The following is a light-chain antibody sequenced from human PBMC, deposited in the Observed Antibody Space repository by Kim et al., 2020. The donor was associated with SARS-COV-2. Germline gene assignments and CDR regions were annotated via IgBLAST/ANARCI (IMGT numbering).Light chain of an antibody. V-gene: IGKV1-39*01. CDR1: QRISSY. J-gene: IGKJ2*01. CDR2: AAS. Sequence: SASVGDRVTITCRASQRISSYLNWYQQKPGKAAKLLIYAASTLQSGVPSRFSGSGSGTDFTLTISSLQPEDCATYYCQQSYKIPYTFGQGTKLEI. CDR3: QQSYKIPYT.